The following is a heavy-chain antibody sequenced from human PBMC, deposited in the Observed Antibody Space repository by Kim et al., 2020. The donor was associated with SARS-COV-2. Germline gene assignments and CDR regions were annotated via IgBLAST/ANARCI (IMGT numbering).Heavy chain of an antibody. D-gene: IGHD3-10*01. Sequence: ASVKVSCKASGYTFTSYYMHWVRQAPGQGLEWMGIINPSGGTTSYAQKLQDRVTMTRDTSTSTVYMELSSLRSEDTAVYYCVREPPGELIDLWGQGTLVT. CDR1: GYTFTSYY. CDR2: INPSGGTT. J-gene: IGHJ4*02. V-gene: IGHV1-46*01. CDR3: VREPPGELIDL.